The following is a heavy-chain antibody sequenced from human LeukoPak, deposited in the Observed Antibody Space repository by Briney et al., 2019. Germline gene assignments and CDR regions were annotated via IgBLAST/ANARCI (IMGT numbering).Heavy chain of an antibody. J-gene: IGHJ4*02. CDR3: CVEMATITSDY. V-gene: IGHV1-69*13. Sequence: SMTVSCKASGGTFSSYAISWVRQAPGQGLEWMGGIIPIFGTANYAQKFQGRVTITADESTSTAYMELSSLRSEDTAVYYCCVEMATITSDYWGQGTLVTVSS. D-gene: IGHD5-24*01. CDR2: IIPIFGTA. CDR1: GGTFSSYA.